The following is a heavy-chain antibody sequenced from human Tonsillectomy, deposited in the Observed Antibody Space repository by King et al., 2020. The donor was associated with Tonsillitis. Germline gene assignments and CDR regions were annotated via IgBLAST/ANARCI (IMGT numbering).Heavy chain of an antibody. D-gene: IGHD5-18*01. Sequence: VQLVQSGVEVKKPGESLRISCKGSGYSFTTYWISWVRQMPGKGLEWMGRIDPNDSTIKYNPSFQGHVTISTDRSISTAYLQWSSLEAADTAIYYCARVGFSYGYGVYYYYYMDVWGKGTTVTVSS. CDR3: ARVGFSYGYGVYYYYYMDV. CDR1: GYSFTTYW. V-gene: IGHV5-10-1*03. J-gene: IGHJ6*03. CDR2: IDPNDSTI.